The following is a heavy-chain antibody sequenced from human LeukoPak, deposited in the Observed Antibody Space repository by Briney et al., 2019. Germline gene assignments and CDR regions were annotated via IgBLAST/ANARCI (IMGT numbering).Heavy chain of an antibody. CDR1: GGSISSYY. D-gene: IGHD6-13*01. V-gene: IGHV4-59*12. Sequence: SETLSLTCTVSGGSISSYYWSWIRQPPGKGLEWIGYIYYSGSTYYNPSLKSRVTISVDTSKNQFSLKLSSVTAADTAVYYCARGLSSSSWYYWGQGTLVTVSS. CDR3: ARGLSSSSWYY. J-gene: IGHJ4*02. CDR2: IYYSGST.